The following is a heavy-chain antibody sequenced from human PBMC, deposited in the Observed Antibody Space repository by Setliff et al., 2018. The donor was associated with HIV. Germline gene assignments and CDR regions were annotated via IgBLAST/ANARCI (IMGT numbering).Heavy chain of an antibody. CDR2: ISRSSNYI. Sequence: GGSLRLSCAASGFTFGDYPVNWFRQAPGKGLEWVSYISRSSNYINYADSVKGRFTISRDNAKNSLYLQMSSLRAEDTAVYYCARDPSAGANLYYYVDVWGKGTTVTVSS. CDR3: ARDPSAGANLYYYVDV. D-gene: IGHD1-26*01. J-gene: IGHJ6*03. CDR1: GFTFGDYP. V-gene: IGHV3-11*06.